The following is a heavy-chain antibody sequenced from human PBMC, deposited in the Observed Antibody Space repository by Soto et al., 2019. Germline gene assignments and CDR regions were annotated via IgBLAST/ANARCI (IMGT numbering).Heavy chain of an antibody. J-gene: IGHJ5*02. D-gene: IGHD2-15*01. CDR1: GGTFSSYT. Sequence: GASVKVSCKASGGTFSSYTISWVRQAPGQGLEWMGRIIPILGIANYAQKFQGRVTITADKSTSTAYMELSSLRSEDTAVYYCARGYCSGGSFYLGPKTGWFAPWGQGTLVTVSS. CDR2: IIPILGIA. CDR3: ARGYCSGGSFYLGPKTGWFAP. V-gene: IGHV1-69*02.